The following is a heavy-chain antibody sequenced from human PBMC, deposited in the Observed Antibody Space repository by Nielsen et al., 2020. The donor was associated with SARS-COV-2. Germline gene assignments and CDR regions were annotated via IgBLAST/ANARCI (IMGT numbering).Heavy chain of an antibody. D-gene: IGHD5-18*01. J-gene: IGHJ4*02. CDR1: GFTFSSYE. Sequence: GESLKISCVASGFTFSSYEMSWVRQAPGKGLEWVSYTTSSGLSIYYADSVKGRFTISRDNSRNTVYLQMNSLRPEDTAVYYCAREFALRDTAYFDYWGQGTLVTVSS. CDR3: AREFALRDTAYFDY. CDR2: TTSSGLSI. V-gene: IGHV3-48*03.